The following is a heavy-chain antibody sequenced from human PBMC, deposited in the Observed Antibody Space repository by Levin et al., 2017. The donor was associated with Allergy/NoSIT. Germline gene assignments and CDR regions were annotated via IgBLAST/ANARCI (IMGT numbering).Heavy chain of an antibody. V-gene: IGHV3-23*01. CDR1: GFTFSTYA. J-gene: IGHJ4*02. Sequence: LSLTCAASGFTFSTYAMSWVRQAPGKGLQWVSAISSSGDRTYYADSVMGRFTISRDNSKNTLYLQMNSLRAEDTAVYYCAKEPWGFDYWGQGTLVTVSS. CDR3: AKEPWGFDY. CDR2: ISSSGDRT. D-gene: IGHD3-16*01.